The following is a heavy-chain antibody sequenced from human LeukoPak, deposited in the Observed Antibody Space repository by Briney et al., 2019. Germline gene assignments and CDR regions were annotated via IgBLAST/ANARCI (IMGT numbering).Heavy chain of an antibody. J-gene: IGHJ6*02. D-gene: IGHD3-9*01. CDR2: IYYSGST. Sequence: SETLSLTCTGSGGSISSYYWSWIRQPPAKGLEWMGYIYYSGSTNYNPSLKSRVTISVDTSKNQFSLKLSSVTAADTAVYYCARDRITYYDILTGSPDYYYYGMDVWGQGTTVTVSS. CDR1: GGSISSYY. CDR3: ARDRITYYDILTGSPDYYYYGMDV. V-gene: IGHV4-59*01.